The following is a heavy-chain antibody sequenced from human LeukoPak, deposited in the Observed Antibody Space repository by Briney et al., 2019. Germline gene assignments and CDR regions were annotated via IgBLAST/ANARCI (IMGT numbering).Heavy chain of an antibody. D-gene: IGHD6-19*01. CDR1: GFSFSDSY. CDR3: ARDWGSGRDY. Sequence: PGGSLRLSCAASGFSFSDSYMSWIRQAPGKGLEWLSYISGSSSDTNYADSVKGRFTISRDNAKNSLYLQMNSLRAEDTAVYYCARDWGSGRDYWGQGTLVTVSS. J-gene: IGHJ4*02. V-gene: IGHV3-11*06. CDR2: ISGSSSDT.